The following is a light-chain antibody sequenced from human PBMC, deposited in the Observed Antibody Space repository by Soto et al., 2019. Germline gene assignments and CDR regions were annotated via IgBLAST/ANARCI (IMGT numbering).Light chain of an antibody. CDR2: DAS. V-gene: IGKV1-33*01. Sequence: DMQMTQSPSSLSASVGDRVTVTCQASQDISNYLNWYQQKPGKAPKLLIYDASNLETGVPSRFSGSGSATDFTFTISSLQPEDIATYYCQQFDHLPFTFGPGTKVDFK. CDR1: QDISNY. J-gene: IGKJ3*01. CDR3: QQFDHLPFT.